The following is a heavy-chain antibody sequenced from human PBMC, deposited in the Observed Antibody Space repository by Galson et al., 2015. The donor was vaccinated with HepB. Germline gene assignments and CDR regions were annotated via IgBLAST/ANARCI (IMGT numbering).Heavy chain of an antibody. V-gene: IGHV3-15*01. J-gene: IGHJ4*02. CDR3: AHEADGPLND. CDR2: IKSTLNGGTT. D-gene: IGHD4-17*01. CDR1: GIFFPNXW. Sequence: SLRLSCAXFGIFFPNXWMNWVRQAPGXXLEWVGRIKSTLNGGTTDYAAAVKGRFVISRDDSRXMLYLQMSSLKMEDTAVYFCAHEADGPLNDWGQGTLVTVSS.